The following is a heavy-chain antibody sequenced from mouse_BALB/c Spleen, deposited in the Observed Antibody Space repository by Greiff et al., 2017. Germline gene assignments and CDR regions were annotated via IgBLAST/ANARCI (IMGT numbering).Heavy chain of an antibody. Sequence: EVKLVESGGGLVQPGGSRKLSCAASGFTFSSFGMHWVRQAPEKGLEWVAYISSGSSTIYYADTVKGRFTISRDNPKNTLFLQMTSLRSEDTAMYYCARHEDYFDYWGQGTTLTVSS. V-gene: IGHV5-17*02. CDR1: GFTFSSFG. J-gene: IGHJ2*01. CDR3: ARHEDYFDY. CDR2: ISSGSSTI.